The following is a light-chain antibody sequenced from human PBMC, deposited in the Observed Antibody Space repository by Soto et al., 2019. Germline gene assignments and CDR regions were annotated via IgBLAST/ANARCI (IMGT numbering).Light chain of an antibody. CDR2: AAS. J-gene: IGKJ4*01. CDR3: QQANSFTLT. CDR1: QGIRKW. Sequence: DFHMTQSPSSVSASVGHIFTITCRASQGIRKWLAWYQQKPGKAPKLLIYAASSLQSGVPSRLRGSGYGTDLTITLSSMKPEDFATYYCQQANSFTLTFGGGTKVDIK. V-gene: IGKV1-12*01.